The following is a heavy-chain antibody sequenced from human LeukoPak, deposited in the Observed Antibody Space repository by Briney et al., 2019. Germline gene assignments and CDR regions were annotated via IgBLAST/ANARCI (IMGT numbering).Heavy chain of an antibody. V-gene: IGHV4-59*01. Sequence: SETLSLTCTVSGGSISTYSWSWIRQPPGKGLEWIGYIYFSGSTNYNPSLKSRVTISVDTSKNQFSLKLSSVTAADTAVYYCARGARGIAVAGLWGQGTLVTVSS. CDR3: ARGARGIAVAGL. D-gene: IGHD6-19*01. J-gene: IGHJ4*02. CDR1: GGSISTYS. CDR2: IYFSGST.